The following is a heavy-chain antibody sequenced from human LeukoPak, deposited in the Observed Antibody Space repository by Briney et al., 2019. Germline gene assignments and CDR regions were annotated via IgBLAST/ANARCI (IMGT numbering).Heavy chain of an antibody. CDR3: ARETKKKRWLQLMRVVLDY. V-gene: IGHV1-8*01. J-gene: IGHJ4*02. CDR2: MNPNSGNT. Sequence: ASVKVSCKASGYTFTSYDINWVRQATGQGLEWMGWMNPNSGNTGYAQKFQGRVTMTRNTSISTAYMELSSLRSEDTAVYYCARETKKKRWLQLMRVVLDYWGQGTLVTVSS. CDR1: GYTFTSYD. D-gene: IGHD5-24*01.